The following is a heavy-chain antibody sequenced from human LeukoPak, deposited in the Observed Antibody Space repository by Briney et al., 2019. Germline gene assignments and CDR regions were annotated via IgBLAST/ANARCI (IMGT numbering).Heavy chain of an antibody. Sequence: PGGSLRLSCAASGFTFSSYWMSWVRQAPGKGLEWVANIKQDGSEKYYVDSVKGRFTISRDNAKNSLYLQMNSLRAEDTAVYYCARDQSITGTYYYYYGMDVRGQGTTVTVSS. CDR2: IKQDGSEK. CDR3: ARDQSITGTYYYYYGMDV. D-gene: IGHD1-20*01. V-gene: IGHV3-7*01. J-gene: IGHJ6*02. CDR1: GFTFSSYW.